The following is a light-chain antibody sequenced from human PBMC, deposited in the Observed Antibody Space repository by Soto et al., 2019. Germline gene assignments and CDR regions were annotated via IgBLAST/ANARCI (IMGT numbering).Light chain of an antibody. Sequence: EIVLTQSPATLSLSPGERATLSCRASQSVSSYLAWYQQKPGQAPRLLIYDASNRATGIPARFSGSGSGTDFTLTISSLEPEDFAVYYYQQRSHWLPVGGGTKVEIK. V-gene: IGKV3-11*01. CDR1: QSVSSY. CDR2: DAS. CDR3: QQRSHWLP. J-gene: IGKJ4*01.